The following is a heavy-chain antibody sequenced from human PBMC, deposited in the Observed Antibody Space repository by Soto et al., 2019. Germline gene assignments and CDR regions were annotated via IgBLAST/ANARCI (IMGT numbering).Heavy chain of an antibody. D-gene: IGHD4-17*01. CDR2: INHSGST. CDR3: ASEGYWDDYGDSTSGDAFDI. J-gene: IGHJ3*02. CDR1: GGSFSGYY. Sequence: SETLSLTCAVYGGSFSGYYWSWIRQPPGKGLEWIGEINHSGSTNYNPSLKSRVTISVDTSKNQFSLKLSSVTAADTAVYYCASEGYWDDYGDSTSGDAFDIWGQGTMVTVSS. V-gene: IGHV4-34*01.